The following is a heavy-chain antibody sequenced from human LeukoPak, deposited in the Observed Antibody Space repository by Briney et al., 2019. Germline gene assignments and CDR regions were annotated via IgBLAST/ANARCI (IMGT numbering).Heavy chain of an antibody. Sequence: SVKVSCKASGGTFSSYAISWVRQAPGQGLEWMGRIIPIFGTANYAQRFQGRVTITTDESTSTAYMELSSLRSEDTAVYYCAKTPIPGIAVAEDYWGQGTLVTVSS. J-gene: IGHJ4*02. CDR3: AKTPIPGIAVAEDY. D-gene: IGHD6-19*01. V-gene: IGHV1-69*05. CDR2: IIPIFGTA. CDR1: GGTFSSYA.